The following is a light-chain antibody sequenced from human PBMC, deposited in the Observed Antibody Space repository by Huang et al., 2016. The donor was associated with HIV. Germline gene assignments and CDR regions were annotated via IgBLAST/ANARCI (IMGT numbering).Light chain of an antibody. CDR2: AAS. CDR1: QDISNS. CDR3: QQYYSTPGF. Sequence: DIQLTQCPSSLSASVGDRVTITCRASQDISNSLAWYQQKPVKAPALLLHAASTLESGVPSRFSGSGSGTDYTLTISSLQPEDFATYYCQQYYSTPGFFGQGTNLEIK. J-gene: IGKJ2*01. V-gene: IGKV1-NL1*01.